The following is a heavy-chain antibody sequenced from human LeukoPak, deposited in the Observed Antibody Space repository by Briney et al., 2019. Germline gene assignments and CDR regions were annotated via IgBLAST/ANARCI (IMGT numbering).Heavy chain of an antibody. Sequence: GGSLRLSCAVSGFTVSSYYMTWVRQAPGKGLEWVSVIYSGGGTHYADSVKGRFNISRDNSKNTLYLQMNSLRVEDTAVYYCARDRGVYCGGDCYSNHSKGPFDIWGQGTMVTVSS. D-gene: IGHD2-21*02. CDR3: ARDRGVYCGGDCYSNHSKGPFDI. CDR1: GFTVSSYY. CDR2: IYSGGGT. J-gene: IGHJ3*02. V-gene: IGHV3-66*01.